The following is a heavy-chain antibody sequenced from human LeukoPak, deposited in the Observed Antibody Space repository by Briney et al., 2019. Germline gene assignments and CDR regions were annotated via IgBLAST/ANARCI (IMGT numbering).Heavy chain of an antibody. CDR1: GGSISSYY. D-gene: IGHD3-10*01. Sequence: SETLSLTCTVSGGSISSYYWSWIRQPPGKGLEWIGYIYYSGSTNYNPSLKSRVTISVDTPKNQFSLKLSSVTAADTAVYYCARDTRGIFDYWGQGTLVTVSS. V-gene: IGHV4-59*01. CDR3: ARDTRGIFDY. J-gene: IGHJ4*02. CDR2: IYYSGST.